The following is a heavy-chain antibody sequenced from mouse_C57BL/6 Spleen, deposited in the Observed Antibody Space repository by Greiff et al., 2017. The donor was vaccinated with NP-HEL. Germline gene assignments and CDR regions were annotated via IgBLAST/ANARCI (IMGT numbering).Heavy chain of an antibody. CDR2: IYPGDGDT. D-gene: IGHD2-5*01. V-gene: IGHV1-80*01. J-gene: IGHJ4*01. CDR1: GYAFSSYW. CDR3: ARSNSNYGSYYAMDY. Sequence: QVQLQQPGAELVKPGASVKISCKASGYAFSSYWMNWVKQRPGKGLEWIGQIYPGDGDTNYNGKFKGKATLTADKSSSTAYMQLSSLTSEDSSVYFCARSNSNYGSYYAMDYWGQGTSVTVSS.